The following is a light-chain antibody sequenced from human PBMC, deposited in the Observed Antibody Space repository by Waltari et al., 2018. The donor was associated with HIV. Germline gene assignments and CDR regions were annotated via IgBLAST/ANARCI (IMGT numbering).Light chain of an antibody. CDR1: VGVSFR. V-gene: IGKV1-12*01. J-gene: IGKJ4*01. Sequence: DVQMTQSPSPVSASAGVSVTLSFRARVGVSFRLAWSRQRPGEGPSPIIYDASRLETGIPSRFSGRKSGTNFTLTISDLQPEDVATYFCQHAHSFPHTFGGGTRL. CDR3: QHAHSFPHT. CDR2: DAS.